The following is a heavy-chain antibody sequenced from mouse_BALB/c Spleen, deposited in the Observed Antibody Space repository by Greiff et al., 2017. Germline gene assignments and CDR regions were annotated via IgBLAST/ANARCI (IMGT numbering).Heavy chain of an antibody. CDR2: ISDGGSYT. Sequence: EVMLVESGGGLVQPGGSLKLSCAASGFTFSDYYMYWVRQTPEKRLEWVATISDGGSYTYYPDSVKGRFTISRDNAKNNLYLQMSSLKSEDTAMYYCARGNYYAMDYWGQGTSVTGSS. CDR3: ARGNYYAMDY. CDR1: GFTFSDYY. D-gene: IGHD2-1*01. J-gene: IGHJ4*01. V-gene: IGHV5-4*02.